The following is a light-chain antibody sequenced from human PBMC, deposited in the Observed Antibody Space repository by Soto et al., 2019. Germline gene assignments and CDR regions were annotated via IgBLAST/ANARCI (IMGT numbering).Light chain of an antibody. J-gene: IGKJ4*01. V-gene: IGKV3-20*01. CDR2: GTS. CDR1: QSVSRSD. CDR3: QQYGNSPT. Sequence: EIVLTQSPGTVSLSPGERATLSCRASQSVSRSDLAWYQHKPGQSPRLLIYGTSSRATGIPDRFSGGGSGTGFTLTISRLEPEDSAVYYCQQYGNSPTFGGGTKVEIK.